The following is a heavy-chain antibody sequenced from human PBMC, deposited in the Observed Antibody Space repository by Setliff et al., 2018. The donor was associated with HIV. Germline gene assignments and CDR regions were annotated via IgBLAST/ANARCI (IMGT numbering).Heavy chain of an antibody. CDR1: GGSISSYY. CDR3: ARLCIAAAGTRSIPWYFDL. CDR2: IYYSGST. V-gene: IGHV4-59*08. Sequence: PSETLSLTCTVSGGSISSYYWSWIRQPPGKGLEWIGYIYYSGSTNYNPSLKSRVTMSVDTSKNQFSLKLSSVTAADTAVYYCARLCIAAAGTRSIPWYFDLWGRGTLVTVSS. D-gene: IGHD6-13*01. J-gene: IGHJ2*01.